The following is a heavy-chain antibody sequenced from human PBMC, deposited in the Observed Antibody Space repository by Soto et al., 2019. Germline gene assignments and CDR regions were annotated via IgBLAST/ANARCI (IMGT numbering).Heavy chain of an antibody. CDR3: ARVSGYSGFRDY. J-gene: IGHJ4*02. Sequence: QVQLQXXXXGLXKPSQTLSLTXTVSGGXXXXXXXXXXWIRQPPGKGLEWIGYIYYSGSTYYNPSLKSRVTISVDTSKNQFSLKLSSVTAADTAVYYCARVSGYSGFRDYWGQGTLVTVSS. V-gene: IGHV4-30-4*01. CDR1: GGXXXXXXXX. CDR2: IYYSGST. D-gene: IGHD5-12*01.